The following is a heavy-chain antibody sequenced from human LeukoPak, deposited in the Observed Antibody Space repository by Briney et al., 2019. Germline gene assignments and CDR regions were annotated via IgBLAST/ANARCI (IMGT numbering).Heavy chain of an antibody. V-gene: IGHV3-49*04. CDR2: IRSKAYGGTT. Sequence: PGGSLRLSCAASGFTFSSYWMSWVRQAPGKGLEWVGFIRSKAYGGTTGYAASVKGRFTISRDDSKSIAYLQMNSLKTEDTAVYYCTRDPYYVWGSYRSDYWGQGTLVTVSS. CDR1: GFTFSSYW. D-gene: IGHD3-16*02. J-gene: IGHJ4*02. CDR3: TRDPYYVWGSYRSDY.